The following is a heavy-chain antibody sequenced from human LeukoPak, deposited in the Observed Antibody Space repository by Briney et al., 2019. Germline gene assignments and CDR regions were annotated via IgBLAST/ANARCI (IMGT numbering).Heavy chain of an antibody. CDR1: GGSINNYY. Sequence: PSETLSLTYTVSGGSINNYYWSWIRQPPGKGLEWIGYIYPPGSTNYNPSLKSRVTISVDTCKNQFSLKLSSVTAADTAVYYCARGVYDFWSGYSYFDYWGQGTLVTVSS. V-gene: IGHV4-59*01. CDR3: ARGVYDFWSGYSYFDY. CDR2: IYPPGST. J-gene: IGHJ4*02. D-gene: IGHD3-3*01.